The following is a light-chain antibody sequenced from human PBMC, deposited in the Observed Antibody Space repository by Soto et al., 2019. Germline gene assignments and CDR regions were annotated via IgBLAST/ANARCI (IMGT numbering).Light chain of an antibody. V-gene: IGKV2-24*01. CDR1: QSLEARDGNTY. Sequence: DVVLTQTPLSSAVTLVPPASISCRSSQSLEARDGNTYLNWLHQRPGQPPRLLIYKVSNRLSGVPDRFSGSGAGTDFTLQITRVEDEDVCIYVCMQATRLRAFGQGTRLEIK. CDR3: MQATRLRA. CDR2: KVS. J-gene: IGKJ5*01.